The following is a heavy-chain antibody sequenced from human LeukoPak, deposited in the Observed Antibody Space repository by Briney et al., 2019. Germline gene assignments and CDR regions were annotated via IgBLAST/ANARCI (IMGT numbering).Heavy chain of an antibody. CDR3: ARGPGNYVWGSYRP. Sequence: PLETLSLTCAVYGGSFSGYYWSWIRQPPGKGLEWIGEINHSGSTNYNPSLKSRVTISVDTSKNQFSLKLSSVTAADTAVYYCARGPGNYVWGSYRPWGQGTLLTVFS. V-gene: IGHV4-34*01. CDR1: GGSFSGYY. J-gene: IGHJ4*02. CDR2: INHSGST. D-gene: IGHD3-16*02.